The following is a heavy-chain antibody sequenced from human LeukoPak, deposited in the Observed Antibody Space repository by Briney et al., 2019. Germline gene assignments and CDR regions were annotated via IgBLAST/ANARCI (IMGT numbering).Heavy chain of an antibody. V-gene: IGHV4-39*01. CDR2: IYHRWTT. Sequence: SETLSLTCSVSADSISSTGRYCFWDWIRQPPGKGLEWMGTIYHRWTTYYTAALKSRVAVSVDTSRNQFSLSLTPVTAADTAVYYCARRLGVETYFDYWGQGRLVTVPS. CDR1: ADSISSTGRYCF. D-gene: IGHD3-10*01. CDR3: ARRLGVETYFDY. J-gene: IGHJ4*02.